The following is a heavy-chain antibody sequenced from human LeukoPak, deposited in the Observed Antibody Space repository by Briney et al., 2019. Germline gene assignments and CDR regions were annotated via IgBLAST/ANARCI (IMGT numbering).Heavy chain of an antibody. D-gene: IGHD6-19*01. CDR2: IYYSGST. V-gene: IGHV4-59*08. CDR3: ARPSLGYSSGWYWFDP. Sequence: SETLSLTCTVSGGSISNYYWSWIRQPPGEGLEWIGYIYYSGSTNYNPSLKSRVTMSIDTSKKQFSLKLSSVTAADTAVYYCARPSLGYSSGWYWFDPWGQGTLVTVSS. J-gene: IGHJ5*02. CDR1: GGSISNYY.